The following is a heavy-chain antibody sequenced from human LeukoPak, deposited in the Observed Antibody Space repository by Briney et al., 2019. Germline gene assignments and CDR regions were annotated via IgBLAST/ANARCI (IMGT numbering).Heavy chain of an antibody. CDR3: ARHPTMNRADY. D-gene: IGHD1/OR15-1a*01. J-gene: IGHJ4*02. CDR2: VYPGDSDT. CDR1: GYSFTSSW. V-gene: IGHV5-51*01. Sequence: GESLKISCKGFGYSFTSSWIGWVRQMPGKGLEWMGIVYPGDSDTRYSPSFQGQVTISADESTSTAYLQWSSLKASDTAMYYCARHPTMNRADYRGQGTQVTVSS.